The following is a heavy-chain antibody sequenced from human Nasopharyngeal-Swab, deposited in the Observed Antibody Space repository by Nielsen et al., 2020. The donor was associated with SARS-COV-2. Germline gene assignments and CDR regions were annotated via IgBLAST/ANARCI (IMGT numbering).Heavy chain of an antibody. D-gene: IGHD4-17*01. CDR2: INAGNGNT. V-gene: IGHV1-3*01. Sequence: WVRQAPGQRLEWMGWINAGNGNTKYSQKFQGRVTITRDTSASTAYMELSSLRSEDTAVYYCARDIGDYRSFAYWGQGTLVTVSS. J-gene: IGHJ4*02. CDR3: ARDIGDYRSFAY.